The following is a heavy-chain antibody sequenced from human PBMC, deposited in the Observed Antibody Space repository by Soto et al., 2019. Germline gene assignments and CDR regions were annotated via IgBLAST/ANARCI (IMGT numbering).Heavy chain of an antibody. Sequence: GGPLRLSCAASGFTFSSYSMNWVRQAPGKGLEWVSYISSSSSTIYYADSVKGRFTISRDNAKNSLYLQMNSLRDEDTAVYYCASSGYSSGWYPNWFDPWGQGTLVTVSS. CDR3: ASSGYSSGWYPNWFDP. CDR2: ISSSSSTI. CDR1: GFTFSSYS. J-gene: IGHJ5*02. D-gene: IGHD6-19*01. V-gene: IGHV3-48*02.